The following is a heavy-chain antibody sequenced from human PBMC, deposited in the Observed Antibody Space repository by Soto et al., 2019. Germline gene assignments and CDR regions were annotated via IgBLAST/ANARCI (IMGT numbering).Heavy chain of an antibody. CDR1: GYRFTSYG. CDR2: INAYNGNT. CDR3: AMVDVYVTPSPQDV. V-gene: IGHV1-18*01. Sequence: QVQLVQSGAEVKNPGASVKVSCKASGYRFTSYGIGWVRQAPGQGLEWMGWINAYNGNTNYAQNLKGRVTLTTDTSTGTAYMELRSLRSNDTAVYYCAMVDVYVTPSPQDVWGQGTTVTVSS. J-gene: IGHJ6*02. D-gene: IGHD3-16*01.